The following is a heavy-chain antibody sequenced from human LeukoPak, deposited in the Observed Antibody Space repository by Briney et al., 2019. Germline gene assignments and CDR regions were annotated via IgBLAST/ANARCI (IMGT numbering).Heavy chain of an antibody. CDR2: INSNSGGT. CDR3: ARAGGTYYYESSGYYYQNWFDS. CDR1: GYRFSDYY. V-gene: IGHV1-2*06. D-gene: IGHD3-22*01. J-gene: IGHJ5*01. Sequence: ASVRVSCKASGYRFSDYYMHWVRQAPGQGLEWMGRINSNSGGTGFAEEFRGRVTMTRDTSISTAYMELSRLTSDDTAVYYCARAGGTYYYESSGYYYQNWFDSWGQGTLVTVSS.